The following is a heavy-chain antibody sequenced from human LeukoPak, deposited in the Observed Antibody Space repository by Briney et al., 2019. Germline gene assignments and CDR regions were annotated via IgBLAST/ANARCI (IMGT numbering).Heavy chain of an antibody. V-gene: IGHV1-2*02. CDR1: GYTFTGYY. Sequence: ASVKVSCKASGYTFTGYYIHWVRQAPGQGLEWMGWINPNSGGTNYAQNFQGRVTMTRDTSISTAYMELSRLRSDDTAVYYCARVPKVRGGNWFDPWGQGTLVTVSS. D-gene: IGHD3-10*01. J-gene: IGHJ5*02. CDR3: ARVPKVRGGNWFDP. CDR2: INPNSGGT.